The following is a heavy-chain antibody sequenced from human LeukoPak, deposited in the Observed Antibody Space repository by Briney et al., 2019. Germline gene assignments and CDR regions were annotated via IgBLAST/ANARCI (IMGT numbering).Heavy chain of an antibody. Sequence: PGGSLRLSCAASGFTFSSYAMSWVRRAPGKGLEWVSAINGSGGSTYYADSVKGRFTISRDNSQNTLYLQMNTLRAEDTAVYYCAKVVSGYHFDYWGQGTLVTVSS. CDR3: AKVVSGYHFDY. CDR1: GFTFSSYA. V-gene: IGHV3-23*01. D-gene: IGHD5-12*01. J-gene: IGHJ4*02. CDR2: INGSGGST.